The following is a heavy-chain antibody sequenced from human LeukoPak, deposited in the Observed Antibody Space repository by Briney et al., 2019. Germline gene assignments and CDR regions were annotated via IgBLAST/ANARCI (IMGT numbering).Heavy chain of an antibody. Sequence: PGRSLRLSCAASGFTFSSYGMHWVRQAPGKGLEWVAVISYDGSNKYYADSVKGRFTISRDNSKNTLYLQMNSLRAEDTAVYYCARSGWEAPIFDYWGQGTLVTVSS. J-gene: IGHJ4*02. V-gene: IGHV3-30*03. CDR1: GFTFSSYG. D-gene: IGHD6-19*01. CDR2: ISYDGSNK. CDR3: ARSGWEAPIFDY.